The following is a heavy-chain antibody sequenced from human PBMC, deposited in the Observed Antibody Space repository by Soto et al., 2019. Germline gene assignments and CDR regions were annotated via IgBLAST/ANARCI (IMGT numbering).Heavy chain of an antibody. CDR2: ISGSGGST. D-gene: IGHD6-19*01. CDR3: AKTYSSGWYRGDGFDP. V-gene: IGHV3-23*01. Sequence: EVQLLESGGGLVQPGGSLRLSCAASGFTFSSYAMSWVRQAPGKGLEWVSAISGSGGSTYYADSVKCRFTISRDNSKNTLYLQMNSLRAEDTAVYYCAKTYSSGWYRGDGFDPWGQGTLVTVSS. CDR1: GFTFSSYA. J-gene: IGHJ5*02.